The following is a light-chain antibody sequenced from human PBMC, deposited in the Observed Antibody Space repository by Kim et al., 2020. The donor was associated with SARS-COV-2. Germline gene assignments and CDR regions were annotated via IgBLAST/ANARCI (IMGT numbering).Light chain of an antibody. V-gene: IGKV1-5*03. CDR3: QQYNTYPIT. J-gene: IGKJ5*01. Sequence: DIQITQSPSTLSASVGDRVSITCRASQSISSWLAWYQQKPGKAPKVLIYKASSLESGVPSRFSVSGSGTEFTLTISSLQPDDFATYYCQQYNTYPITFGQGTRLEIK. CDR2: KAS. CDR1: QSISSW.